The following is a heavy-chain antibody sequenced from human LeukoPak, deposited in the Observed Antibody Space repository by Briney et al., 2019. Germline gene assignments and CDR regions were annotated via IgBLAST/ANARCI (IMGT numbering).Heavy chain of an antibody. CDR2: ISDAGAIT. V-gene: IGHV3-23*01. CDR3: ARGGTTWHGFDS. CDR1: GFTFSSYA. J-gene: IGHJ4*02. D-gene: IGHD1-14*01. Sequence: GGSLRLSCAASGFTFSSYAMSWVRQAPGKGLEWVSGISDAGAITYYADSVKGRFTISRSQSTNTLYLQMDSLRAEDTSLYCCARGGTTWHGFDSWGQGTLVTVSS.